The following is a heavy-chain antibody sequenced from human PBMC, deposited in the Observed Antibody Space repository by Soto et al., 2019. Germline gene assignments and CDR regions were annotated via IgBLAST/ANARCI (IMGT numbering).Heavy chain of an antibody. J-gene: IGHJ4*02. CDR3: ARANWNDRPLDY. CDR1: GYAFIAYY. V-gene: IGHV1-2*02. D-gene: IGHD1-1*01. Sequence: ASVKVSCKASGYAFIAYYMHCVRQAPGQVLEWMGWINPSTNVANYAQKFQGRVTVTRDTSINTAYMELSRLRSDDTAVYFCARANWNDRPLDYWGQGTLVTVSS. CDR2: INPSTNVA.